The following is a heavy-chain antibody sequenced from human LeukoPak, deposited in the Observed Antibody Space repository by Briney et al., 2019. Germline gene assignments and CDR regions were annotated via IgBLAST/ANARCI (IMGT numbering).Heavy chain of an antibody. D-gene: IGHD4-17*01. CDR2: IIPIFGTA. J-gene: IGHJ5*02. V-gene: IGHV1-69*13. CDR1: GGTFSSYA. CDR3: AREAYGDFNWFDP. Sequence: ASVKVSCKASGGTFSSYAISWVRQAPGQGLEWMGGIIPIFGTANYAQKFQGRVTITADESTSTAYMELSSLRSEDTAVYYCAREAYGDFNWFDPWGQGTLVTVSS.